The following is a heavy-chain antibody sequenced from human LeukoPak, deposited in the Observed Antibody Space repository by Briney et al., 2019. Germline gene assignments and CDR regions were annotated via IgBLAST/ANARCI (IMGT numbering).Heavy chain of an antibody. Sequence: SETLSLTCTVSGGSISSSSYFWGWIRQPPGKGLEWIGNIDHSVNTDYNPSLKSRVTISKDTSKNQFSLKVTSVTAADTAVYYCARSYDDSSAPARDYRHYRRQGTLASVPS. CDR2: IDHSVNT. CDR1: GGSISSSSYF. D-gene: IGHD3-22*01. CDR3: ARSYDDSSAPARDYRHY. V-gene: IGHV4-39*01. J-gene: IGHJ4*02.